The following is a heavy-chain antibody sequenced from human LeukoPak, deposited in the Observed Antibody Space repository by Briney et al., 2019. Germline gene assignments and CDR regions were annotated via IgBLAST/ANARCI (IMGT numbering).Heavy chain of an antibody. CDR3: ARSHPFYDSSGYNYAFDM. CDR2: IYYSGST. J-gene: IGHJ3*02. D-gene: IGHD3-22*01. Sequence: SETLSLTCTVSGGSFTPYYWSWIRQPPGKGLEWIGHIYYSGSTNYNPSLKSRVTISVDTSKNQFSLKLSSVTAADTAMYYCARSHPFYDSSGYNYAFDMWGQGTMVTVSS. V-gene: IGHV4-59*08. CDR1: GGSFTPYY.